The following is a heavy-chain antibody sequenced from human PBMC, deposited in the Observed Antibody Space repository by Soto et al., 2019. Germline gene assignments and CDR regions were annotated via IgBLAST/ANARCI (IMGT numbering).Heavy chain of an antibody. CDR1: GVSLNDATMG. CDR3: ARTFRGGSSIA. D-gene: IGHD1-26*01. Sequence: QVTLKESGPVLVKPTETLTLTCTVSGVSLNDATMGVSWIRQPPGKALEWLANIFSNDDKSYTSSLKSRLTTSKATSEAQVVLPMTNVDPGAKAIYYGARTFRGGSSIAWGQGP. J-gene: IGHJ5*02. CDR2: IFSNDDK. V-gene: IGHV2-26*01.